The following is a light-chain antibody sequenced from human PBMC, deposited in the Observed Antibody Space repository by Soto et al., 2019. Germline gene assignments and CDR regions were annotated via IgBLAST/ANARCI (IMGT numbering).Light chain of an antibody. V-gene: IGKV1-39*01. CDR1: QTVGTY. J-gene: IGKJ4*01. Sequence: IEVTQSPSSRAASLGDRVTITCRASQTVGTYVNWYQQKPGKAPKLLIYAASSLQSGVPSRFSGSGSGTDFTLTISSLQPEDFATYYCQQSYSTPLTFGGGTKVHIK. CDR3: QQSYSTPLT. CDR2: AAS.